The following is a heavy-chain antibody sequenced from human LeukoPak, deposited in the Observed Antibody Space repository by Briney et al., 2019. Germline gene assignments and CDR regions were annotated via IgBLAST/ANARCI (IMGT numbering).Heavy chain of an antibody. CDR2: FDPEDGET. CDR3: AREGLNMVRGVIPKEAWGWFDP. J-gene: IGHJ5*02. D-gene: IGHD3-10*01. Sequence: ASVKVSCKVSGYTLTELSMHWVRQAPGKGLEWMGGFDPEDGETIYAQKFQGRVTMTEDTSTDTAYMELSSLRSEDTAVYYCAREGLNMVRGVIPKEAWGWFDPWGQGTLVTVSS. V-gene: IGHV1-24*01. CDR1: GYTLTELS.